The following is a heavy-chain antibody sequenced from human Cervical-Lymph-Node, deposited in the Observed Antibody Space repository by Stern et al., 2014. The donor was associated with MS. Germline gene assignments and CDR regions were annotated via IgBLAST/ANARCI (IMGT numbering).Heavy chain of an antibody. CDR1: GYNFTDYG. CDR2: INTGNGNR. J-gene: IGHJ6*02. Sequence: QVQLMQSGAEVKKPGASVKVSCKTAGYNFTDYGIIWVRQAPGQRLEWMGWINTGNGNRRYSQKIQGRVTITRDTSASTAYMELSSLRSEDTAVYYCVRTGTVVTSGYYYGMDVWGQGTTVTVSS. D-gene: IGHD4-23*01. V-gene: IGHV1-3*04. CDR3: VRTGTVVTSGYYYGMDV.